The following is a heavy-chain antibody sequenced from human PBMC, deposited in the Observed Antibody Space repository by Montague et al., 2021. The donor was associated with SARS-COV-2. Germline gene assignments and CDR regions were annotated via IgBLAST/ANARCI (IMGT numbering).Heavy chain of an antibody. D-gene: IGHD2-15*01. CDR2: INGDGGRT. Sequence: SLRLSCAASGFTFDNYAMHWVRQAPGKGLEWVSLINGDGGRTFYADSVKGRFTISRDNTKNSLYLQMNSLRAEDTAVYYCAKDADPVVVAAKPDYWGQGTLVTVSS. CDR1: GFTFDNYA. J-gene: IGHJ4*02. CDR3: AKDADPVVVAAKPDY. V-gene: IGHV3-43*02.